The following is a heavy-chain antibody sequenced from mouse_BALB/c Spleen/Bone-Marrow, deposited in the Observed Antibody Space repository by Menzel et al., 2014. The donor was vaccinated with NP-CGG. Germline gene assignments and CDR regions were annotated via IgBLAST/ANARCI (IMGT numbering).Heavy chain of an antibody. CDR3: TRGGNWDDFDY. Sequence: EVNLVESGGGLVQPGGSRKLSCAASGFTFSSFAMHWVRQAPEKGLEWVAYISSGSSTIYYADTVKGRFTISRDNPKNTLFLQVTSLRSEDTAMYYCTRGGNWDDFDYMVQRTTRTASS. J-gene: IGHJ2*01. CDR2: ISSGSSTI. CDR1: GFTFSSFA. V-gene: IGHV5-17*02. D-gene: IGHD4-1*01.